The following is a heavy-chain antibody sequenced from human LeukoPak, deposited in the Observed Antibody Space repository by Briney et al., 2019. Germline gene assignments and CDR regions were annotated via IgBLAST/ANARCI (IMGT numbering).Heavy chain of an antibody. CDR3: AVLKNVAVAGLDGYYYGMDV. CDR1: GDSISRYY. J-gene: IGHJ6*02. Sequence: SETLSLTCTVSGDSISRYYWSWIRQPPGKGLEWIGYIYYSGSTNYNPSLKSRVTISVDTSKNQFSLKLSSVTAADTAVYYCAVLKNVAVAGLDGYYYGMDVWGQGTTVTVS. D-gene: IGHD6-19*01. CDR2: IYYSGST. V-gene: IGHV4-59*01.